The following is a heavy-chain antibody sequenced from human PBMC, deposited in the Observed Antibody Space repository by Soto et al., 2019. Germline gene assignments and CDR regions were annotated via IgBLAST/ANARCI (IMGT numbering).Heavy chain of an antibody. CDR1: GGSISSYY. V-gene: IGHV4-59*01. CDR2: IYYSGST. J-gene: IGHJ3*02. CDR3: AREAHEFWSGYGI. D-gene: IGHD3-3*01. Sequence: QVQLQESGPGLVKPSETLSLTCTVSGGSISSYYWSWIRQPPGKGLEWIGYIYYSGSTNYNPSLKSRGTVSVDTSKNQFSLKLSTVAAADTAVYYCAREAHEFWSGYGIWGQGTMVTVSS.